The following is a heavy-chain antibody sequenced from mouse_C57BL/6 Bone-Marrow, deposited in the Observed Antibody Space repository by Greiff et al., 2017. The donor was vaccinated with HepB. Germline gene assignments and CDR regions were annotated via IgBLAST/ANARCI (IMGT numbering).Heavy chain of an antibody. CDR2: INPGSGGT. Sequence: QVQLQQSGAELVRPGTSVKVSCKASGYAFTNYLIEWVKQRPGQGLEWIGVINPGSGGTNYNEKFKGKATLTADKSSSTAYMQLSSLTSEDSAVYFCARWGHYYGSSFWYFDVWGTGTTDTVSS. V-gene: IGHV1-54*01. D-gene: IGHD1-1*01. J-gene: IGHJ1*03. CDR3: ARWGHYYGSSFWYFDV. CDR1: GYAFTNYL.